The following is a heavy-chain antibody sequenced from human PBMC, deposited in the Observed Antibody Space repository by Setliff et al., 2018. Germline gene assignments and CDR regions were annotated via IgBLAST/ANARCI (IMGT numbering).Heavy chain of an antibody. D-gene: IGHD2-21*01. CDR3: ARYGERGGLDDFDI. J-gene: IGHJ3*02. CDR2: IYSGGST. CDR1: GGSISSGSNY. Sequence: PSETLSLTCTVSGGSISSGSNYWSWIRQPAGRGLEWIGHIYSGGSTNSNPSLRSRVWISLGMSQNRISLRLSSVTAADTAMYYCARYGERGGLDDFDIWGQGTMVTV. V-gene: IGHV4-61*09.